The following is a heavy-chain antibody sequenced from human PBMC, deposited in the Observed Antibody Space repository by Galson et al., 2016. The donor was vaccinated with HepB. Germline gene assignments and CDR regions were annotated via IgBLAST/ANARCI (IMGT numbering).Heavy chain of an antibody. CDR2: IYHSGST. Sequence: ETLSLTCTVSGGSISSYYWSWIRQPPGKGLEWPGYIYHSGSTNYNPSSERRVTITVDTSKNQVSLKLSSVTAADTAVYYCARSPGYYFDYWGQGTLVTVSS. D-gene: IGHD7-27*01. J-gene: IGHJ4*02. CDR3: ARSPGYYFDY. V-gene: IGHV4-59*01. CDR1: GGSISSYY.